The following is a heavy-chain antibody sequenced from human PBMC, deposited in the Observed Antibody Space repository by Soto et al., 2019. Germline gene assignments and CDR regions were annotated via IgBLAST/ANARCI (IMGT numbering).Heavy chain of an antibody. V-gene: IGHV1-69*13. D-gene: IGHD1-26*01. CDR1: GGTFSSYA. J-gene: IGHJ4*02. Sequence: SVKVSCKASGGTFSSYAISWVRQAPGQGLEWMGGIIPIFGTANYAQKFQGRVTITADESTSTAYMELSSLRSEDTAVYYCARSREWELFFDYWGQGTLVTVSS. CDR2: IIPIFGTA. CDR3: ARSREWELFFDY.